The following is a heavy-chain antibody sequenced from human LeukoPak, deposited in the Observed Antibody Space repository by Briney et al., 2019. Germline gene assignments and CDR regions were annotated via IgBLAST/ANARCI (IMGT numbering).Heavy chain of an antibody. CDR2: MNPNSGNT. D-gene: IGHD3-16*02. CDR3: ARVPRGYRPLDFDY. J-gene: IGHJ4*02. Sequence: ASVKVSCKASGYTFTSYDINWVRQATGQGLEWMGWMNPNSGNTGYAQKFQGRVTMTRNTSISTAYMELSSLRSEDMAVYYCARVPRGYRPLDFDYWGQGTLVTVSS. V-gene: IGHV1-8*01. CDR1: GYTFTSYD.